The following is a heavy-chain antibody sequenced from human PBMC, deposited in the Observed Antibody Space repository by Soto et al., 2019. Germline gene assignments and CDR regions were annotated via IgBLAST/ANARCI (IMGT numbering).Heavy chain of an antibody. V-gene: IGHV3-30-3*01. Sequence: QVQLVESGGGVVQPGRSLRLSCAASGFTFSSYAMHWVRQAPGKGLEWVAVISYDGSNKYYADSVKGRFTISRDNSKNTLYLQMNSLRAEDTAVYYWARDKGATALDYWGQGTLVTVSS. CDR3: ARDKGATALDY. D-gene: IGHD1-26*01. J-gene: IGHJ4*02. CDR2: ISYDGSNK. CDR1: GFTFSSYA.